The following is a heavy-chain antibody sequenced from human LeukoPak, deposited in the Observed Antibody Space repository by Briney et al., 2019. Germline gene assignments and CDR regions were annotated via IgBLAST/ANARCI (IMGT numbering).Heavy chain of an antibody. D-gene: IGHD3-10*01. CDR2: INHSGST. Sequence: PSETLSLTCAVYGGSFSGYYWSWIRQPPGKGLEWIGEINHSGSTNYNPSLKSRVTISVDTSKNQFSLKLNSVTAADTAVYYCARDWDYYGSGYWGQGALVTVSS. CDR3: ARDWDYYGSGY. J-gene: IGHJ4*02. V-gene: IGHV4-34*01. CDR1: GGSFSGYY.